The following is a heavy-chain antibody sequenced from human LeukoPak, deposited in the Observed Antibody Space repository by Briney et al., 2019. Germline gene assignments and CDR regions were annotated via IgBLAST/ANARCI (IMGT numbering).Heavy chain of an antibody. CDR3: AKDVMAIFDY. Sequence: PGTSLRLSCAASGFTFRSYGMHWVRQAPGKGLEWVAVIWKDGINKYYADSVKGRFTISRDNSKNTLYLQMNSLRAEDTAVYYCAKDVMAIFDYWGQGTLVTVSS. V-gene: IGHV3-33*03. D-gene: IGHD2-21*01. J-gene: IGHJ4*02. CDR2: IWKDGINK. CDR1: GFTFRSYG.